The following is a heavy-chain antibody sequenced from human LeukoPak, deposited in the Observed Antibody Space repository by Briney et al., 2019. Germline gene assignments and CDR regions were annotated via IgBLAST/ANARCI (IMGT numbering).Heavy chain of an antibody. V-gene: IGHV3-9*01. Sequence: PGGSLRLSCAASGFTFDDYAMPWVRQAPGKGLEWVSGISWNSGSIGYADSVKGRFTISRDNAKNSLYLQMNSLRAEDTALYYCAKDLKANYYGSGSYSYYFDYWGQGTLVTVSS. D-gene: IGHD3-10*01. J-gene: IGHJ4*02. CDR1: GFTFDDYA. CDR2: ISWNSGSI. CDR3: AKDLKANYYGSGSYSYYFDY.